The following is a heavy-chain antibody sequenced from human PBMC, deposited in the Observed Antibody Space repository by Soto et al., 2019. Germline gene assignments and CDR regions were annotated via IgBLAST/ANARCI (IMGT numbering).Heavy chain of an antibody. CDR1: GVSLTSGTYY. J-gene: IGHJ4*02. V-gene: IGHV4-31*03. Sequence: PSETLSLTCSVYGVSLTSGTYYWSWIRQHPGKGLEWIGYIFYSGSTDYNPSLKSRVNISVDTSKNQFSLKLSSVTAADTAVYYCASTEDFFDYWGQGTLVTDPS. CDR3: ASTEDFFDY. CDR2: IFYSGST.